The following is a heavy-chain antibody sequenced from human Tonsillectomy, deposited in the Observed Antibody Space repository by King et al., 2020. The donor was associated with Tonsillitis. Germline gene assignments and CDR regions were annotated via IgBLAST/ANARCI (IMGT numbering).Heavy chain of an antibody. Sequence: VQLQESGPGLVKPSQTLSLTCTVSGDSISSGNYYWSWIRQPPGKGLEWIGYIYYSGSTYYSPSLKSRVTISADTSTNQFSLKLTSVTAADSAAYYCARAGSYYYDSSGYPDAFDIWGQGTMVTVSS. V-gene: IGHV4-30-4*01. CDR2: IYYSGST. D-gene: IGHD3-22*01. CDR3: ARAGSYYYDSSGYPDAFDI. CDR1: GDSISSGNYY. J-gene: IGHJ3*02.